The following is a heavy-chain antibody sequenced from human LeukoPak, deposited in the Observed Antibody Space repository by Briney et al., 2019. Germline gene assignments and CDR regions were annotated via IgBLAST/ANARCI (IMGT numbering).Heavy chain of an antibody. CDR3: ARQSGTYWGLDY. J-gene: IGHJ4*02. CDR1: GYTFTAYY. CDR2: IAPNSGGT. D-gene: IGHD1-7*01. Sequence: ASVKVSCKASGYTFTAYYMHWVRQAPGQGLEWMGWIAPNSGGTNYAQKFQARVTLTRDTSIGTASMEFSSLTSDDTAVYYCARQSGTYWGLDYWGQGTLVTVSS. V-gene: IGHV1-2*02.